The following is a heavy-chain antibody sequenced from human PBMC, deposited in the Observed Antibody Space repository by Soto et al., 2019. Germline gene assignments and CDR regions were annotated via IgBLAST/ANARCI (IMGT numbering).Heavy chain of an antibody. Sequence: PSETLSLTCTVSGGSISSYYWSWIRQPPGKGLEWIGYIYYSGSTNYNPSLKSRVTISVDTSKNQFSLKLSSVTAADTAVYYCARIVVVRGVIPNYYYYYYMDVWGKGTTVTVSS. CDR1: GGSISSYY. V-gene: IGHV4-59*08. CDR2: IYYSGST. D-gene: IGHD3-10*01. CDR3: ARIVVVRGVIPNYYYYYYMDV. J-gene: IGHJ6*03.